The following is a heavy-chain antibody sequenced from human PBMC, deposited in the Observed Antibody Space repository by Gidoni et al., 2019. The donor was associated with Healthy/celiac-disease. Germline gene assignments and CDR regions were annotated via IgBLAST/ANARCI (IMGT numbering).Heavy chain of an antibody. CDR3: ARDVSASPRD. J-gene: IGHJ4*02. V-gene: IGHV3-30*04. D-gene: IGHD3-16*01. CDR1: GFTFSSYA. CDR2: ISYDGSNK. Sequence: QVQLVESGGGVVQPGRPLRLSCAPSGFTFSSYAMHWVRQAPGKGLEWVAVISYDGSNKYYADSVKGRFTISRDNSKNTLYLQMNSLRAEDTAVYYCARDVSASPRDWGQGTLVTVSS.